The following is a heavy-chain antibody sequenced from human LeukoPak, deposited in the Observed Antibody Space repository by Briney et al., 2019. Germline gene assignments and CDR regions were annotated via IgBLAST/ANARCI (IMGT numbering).Heavy chain of an antibody. CDR2: IYTSGST. Sequence: SETLSLTCTVSGGSISSYYWSWIRQPAGKGLDWIGRIYTSGSTNYNPSLKSRVTMSVDTSKNQFSLKLSSVTAADTAVYYCARDLVTTREYYFDYWGQGTLVTVSS. CDR3: ARDLVTTREYYFDY. D-gene: IGHD4-11*01. V-gene: IGHV4-4*07. CDR1: GGSISSYY. J-gene: IGHJ4*02.